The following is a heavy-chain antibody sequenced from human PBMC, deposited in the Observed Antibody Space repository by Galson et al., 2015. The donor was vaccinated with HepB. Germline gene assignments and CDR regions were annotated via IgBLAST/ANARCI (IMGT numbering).Heavy chain of an antibody. CDR2: ISYDGRNK. D-gene: IGHD6-13*01. V-gene: IGHV3-30*04. CDR3: ARDKDPSRSWVDGLIYYGLAV. CDR1: GFTFSSYA. J-gene: IGHJ6*02. Sequence: SLRLSCAASGFTFSSYALHWVRQAPGKGLEWVAVISYDGRNKNYADSVKGRFTISRDESRNTPHLQMNSLRAEDTAIYYCARDKDPSRSWVDGLIYYGLAVWGQGTTVTVSS.